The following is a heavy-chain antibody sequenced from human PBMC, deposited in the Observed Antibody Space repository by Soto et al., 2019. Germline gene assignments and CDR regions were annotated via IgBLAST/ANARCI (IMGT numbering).Heavy chain of an antibody. Sequence: ASVKVSCKASGGTFSSYAISWVRQAPGQGLEWMGGIIPIFGTANYAQKFQGRVTITAGESTSTAYMELSSLRSEDTAVYYCASTMVRGVITYYYYGMDVWGQGTTVTVSS. CDR3: ASTMVRGVITYYYYGMDV. CDR2: IIPIFGTA. J-gene: IGHJ6*02. CDR1: GGTFSSYA. D-gene: IGHD3-10*01. V-gene: IGHV1-69*13.